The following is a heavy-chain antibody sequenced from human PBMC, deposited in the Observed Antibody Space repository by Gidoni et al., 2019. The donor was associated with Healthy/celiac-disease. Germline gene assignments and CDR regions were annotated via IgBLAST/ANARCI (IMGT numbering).Heavy chain of an antibody. J-gene: IGHJ6*02. D-gene: IGHD6-13*01. CDR3: ERPNVPRWEKQLVNSVYYYGMDV. V-gene: IGHV3-33*01. CDR2: IWYDGSNK. Sequence: GLEWVAVIWYDGSNKYYADSVKGRFTISRDNSKNTLYLKMNSLRAEDTAVYYCERPNVPRWEKQLVNSVYYYGMDVWGQGTTVTVSS.